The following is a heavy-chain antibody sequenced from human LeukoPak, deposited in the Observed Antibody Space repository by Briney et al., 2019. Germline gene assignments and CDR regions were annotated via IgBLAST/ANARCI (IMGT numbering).Heavy chain of an antibody. J-gene: IGHJ4*02. D-gene: IGHD1-26*01. V-gene: IGHV3-64*01. Sequence: PVGSLRLSCAASGFTFSSYAMHWVRQAPGKGLEYVSAISSNGGSTYYANSVKGRFTISRDNSKNTLYLQMGSLRAEDMAVYYCARDSGSYYGADYWGQGTLVTVSS. CDR3: ARDSGSYYGADY. CDR2: ISSNGGST. CDR1: GFTFSSYA.